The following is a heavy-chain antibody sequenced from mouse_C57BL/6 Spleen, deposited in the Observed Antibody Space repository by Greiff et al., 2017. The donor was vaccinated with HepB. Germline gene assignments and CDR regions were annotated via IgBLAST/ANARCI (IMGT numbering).Heavy chain of an antibody. CDR2: ISSGSSTI. V-gene: IGHV5-17*01. Sequence: EVQVVESGGGLVKPGGSLKLSCAASGFTFSDYGMHWVRQAPEKGLEWVAYISSGSSTIYYADTVKGRFTISRDNAKNTLFLQMTSLRFEDTAMYYCARNYGSSYWYFDVGGTGTTGTVSS. D-gene: IGHD1-1*01. J-gene: IGHJ1*03. CDR3: ARNYGSSYWYFDV. CDR1: GFTFSDYG.